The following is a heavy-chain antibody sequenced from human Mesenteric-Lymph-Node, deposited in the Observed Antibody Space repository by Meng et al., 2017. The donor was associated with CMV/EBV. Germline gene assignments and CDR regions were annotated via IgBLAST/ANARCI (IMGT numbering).Heavy chain of an antibody. J-gene: IGHJ4*02. CDR1: GGTFSSYA. V-gene: IGHV1-69*05. CDR3: ARWVSSLDY. CDR2: IIPIRGTA. Sequence: SVKVSCKASGGTFSSYAFTWVRQAPGQGLEWMGGIIPIRGTASYAQQFQGRVTITTDESTSTAYMDLSSLRSDDTAVYYCARWVSSLDYWGQGTLVTVSS. D-gene: IGHD2-2*01.